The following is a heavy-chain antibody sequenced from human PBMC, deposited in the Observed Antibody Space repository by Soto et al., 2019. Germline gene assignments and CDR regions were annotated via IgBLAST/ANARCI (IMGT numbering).Heavy chain of an antibody. CDR1: GGSIRGYY. J-gene: IGHJ6*03. D-gene: IGHD3-22*01. Sequence: SETLSLTCTVPGGSIRGYYWSWIRQPPGKGLEWIGYLYYSGTTNYNPSLKSRLTMSVDTSKNQFSLKLSSVTAADTAVYYCARRIEVAAADGVGYYYYLDVWGKGTSVTVSS. CDR2: LYYSGTT. V-gene: IGHV4-59*08. CDR3: ARRIEVAAADGVGYYYYLDV.